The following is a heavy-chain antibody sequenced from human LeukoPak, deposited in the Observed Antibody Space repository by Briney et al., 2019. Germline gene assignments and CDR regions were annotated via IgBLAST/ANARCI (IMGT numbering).Heavy chain of an antibody. CDR3: AKVGTGNQYGSGDLDL. CDR1: GFSFSVNS. CDR2: ITGSSTSI. Sequence: PGGSLRLSCAASGFSFSVNSMNWVRQAPGKGLEWVSDITGSSTSIKYADSVRGRFTISRDNAKSSVYLVMNSLRVEDTAVYYCAKVGTGNQYGSGDLDLWGQGSLVTVSS. J-gene: IGHJ5*02. V-gene: IGHV3-21*03. D-gene: IGHD3-10*01.